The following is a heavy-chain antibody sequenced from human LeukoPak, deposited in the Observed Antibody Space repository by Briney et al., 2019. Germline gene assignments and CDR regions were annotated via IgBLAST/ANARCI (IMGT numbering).Heavy chain of an antibody. CDR2: IIPIFGIA. CDR1: GGTFSSYA. V-gene: IGHV1-69*04. CDR3: AREMYYYDSSGYYSFDY. D-gene: IGHD3-22*01. Sequence: SVTVSCKGSGGTFSSYAISWVRQAPGQGLEWMGRIIPIFGIANYAQKFQGRVTITADKSTSTVYMELSSLRSEDTALYYCAREMYYYDSSGYYSFDYWGQGTLVTVSS. J-gene: IGHJ4*02.